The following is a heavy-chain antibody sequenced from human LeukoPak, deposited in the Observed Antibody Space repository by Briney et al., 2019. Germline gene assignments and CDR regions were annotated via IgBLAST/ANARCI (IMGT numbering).Heavy chain of an antibody. CDR3: ARHRGGAIGLEFYYYMDV. CDR2: IDPDDSQT. Sequence: GESLKLSCKGSGYRFTNYWIGWVRQVPGNGLEWMGFIDPDDSQTKYSPSFQGQVTISADKSINTIYVQWNSLKASDTAIYFCARHRGGAIGLEFYYYMDVWGKGTTVIVS. V-gene: IGHV5-51*01. CDR1: GYRFTNYW. J-gene: IGHJ6*03. D-gene: IGHD1-26*01.